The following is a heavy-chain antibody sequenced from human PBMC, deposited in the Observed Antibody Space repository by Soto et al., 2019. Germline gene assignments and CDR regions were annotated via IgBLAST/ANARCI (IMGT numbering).Heavy chain of an antibody. V-gene: IGHV3-23*01. J-gene: IGHJ4*02. Sequence: GGSLRRSSAASGFTFSSYAMSWVRSAPGKGLEWVSAISGSGGSTYCADSVKGRFTISRDNSKNTLYLQMNSLRAEDTAVYYCAKDFVGYSSSWYDYWGQGTLVTVSS. D-gene: IGHD6-13*01. CDR2: ISGSGGST. CDR3: AKDFVGYSSSWYDY. CDR1: GFTFSSYA.